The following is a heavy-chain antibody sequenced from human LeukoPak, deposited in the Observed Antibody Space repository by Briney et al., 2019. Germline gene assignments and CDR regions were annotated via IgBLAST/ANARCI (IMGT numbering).Heavy chain of an antibody. Sequence: GGSLRLSCAASGFTFSSYGMHWVRQAPGKGLEWVAVISYDGSNKYYADSVKGRFTISRDNSKNTLYLQMNSLRAEDTAVYYCAREGTGSYMDVWGKGTTVTVSS. D-gene: IGHD1/OR15-1a*01. CDR1: GFTFSSYG. V-gene: IGHV3-30*03. J-gene: IGHJ6*03. CDR3: AREGTGSYMDV. CDR2: ISYDGSNK.